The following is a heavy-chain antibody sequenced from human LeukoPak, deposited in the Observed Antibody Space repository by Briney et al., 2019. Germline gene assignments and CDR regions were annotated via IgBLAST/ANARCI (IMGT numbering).Heavy chain of an antibody. V-gene: IGHV3-30*02. CDR2: IRYDGSNK. Sequence: GGSLRLSCAASGFPFSIYSMHWVRQAPGKGLEWMAFIRYDGSNKYYADSVKGRFTISRDNSKNTLYLQMNSLRAEDTAVYYRAYGIVATINFRGLDYWGQGTLVTVSS. J-gene: IGHJ4*02. D-gene: IGHD5-12*01. CDR3: AYGIVATINFRGLDY. CDR1: GFPFSIYS.